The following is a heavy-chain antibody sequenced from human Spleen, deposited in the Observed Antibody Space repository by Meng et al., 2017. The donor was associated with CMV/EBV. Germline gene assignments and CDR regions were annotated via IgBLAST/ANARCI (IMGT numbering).Heavy chain of an antibody. J-gene: IGHJ4*02. Sequence: QVQLQQWGAGLLKPSETLSLTCAVYGGSFSGYYWSWIRQPPGKGLEWIGEINHSGSTNYNPSLKSRVTISVDTSKNQFSLKLSSVTAADTAVYYCARGKGRSGPWDYWGQGTLVTSPQ. D-gene: IGHD3-3*01. CDR2: INHSGST. V-gene: IGHV4-34*01. CDR3: ARGKGRSGPWDY. CDR1: GGSFSGYY.